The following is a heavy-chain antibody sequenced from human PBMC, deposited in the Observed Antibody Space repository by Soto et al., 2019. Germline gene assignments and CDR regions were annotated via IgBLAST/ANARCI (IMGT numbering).Heavy chain of an antibody. CDR2: IFNSGTI. D-gene: IGHD3-3*02. V-gene: IGHV4-59*02. CDR3: GRDLLASASARWYFYYGLDV. CDR1: GASVNSYY. Sequence: PSETLSLTCPVFGASVNSYYWSWIRQSPGRGLEWIGHIFNSGTIHYNPSLKSRVTTSVDSSKNQVSLKMNSVTAADTAIYYCGRDLLASASARWYFYYGLDVWGQGTAVTVSS. J-gene: IGHJ6*02.